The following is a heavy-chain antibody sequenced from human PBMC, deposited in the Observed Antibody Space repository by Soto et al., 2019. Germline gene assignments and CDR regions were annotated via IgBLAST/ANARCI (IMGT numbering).Heavy chain of an antibody. CDR2: ISAYNGNT. CDR1: GYTFTIYG. J-gene: IGHJ4*02. Sequence: GASVKVSCKASGYTFTIYGISWVRQAPGQGLEWMGWISAYNGNTNYAQKLQGRVTMTTDTSTSTAYMELRSLRSDDTAVYYCARVDYYGSGSYHGLVDYWGQGTLVTVSS. V-gene: IGHV1-18*01. D-gene: IGHD3-10*01. CDR3: ARVDYYGSGSYHGLVDY.